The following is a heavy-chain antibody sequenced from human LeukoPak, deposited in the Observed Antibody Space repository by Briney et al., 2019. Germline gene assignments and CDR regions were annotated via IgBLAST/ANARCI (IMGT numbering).Heavy chain of an antibody. CDR1: GGSISSGGYS. CDR2: IYHSGST. Sequence: SETLSLTCAVSGGSISSGGYSWSWIRQPPGKGLEWIGYIYHSGSTYYSPSLKSRVTISVDRSKNQFSLKLSSVTAADTAVYYCARGSYYYGSGSYSSNNFDYWGQGTLVTVSS. J-gene: IGHJ4*02. CDR3: ARGSYYYGSGSYSSNNFDY. V-gene: IGHV4-30-2*01. D-gene: IGHD3-10*01.